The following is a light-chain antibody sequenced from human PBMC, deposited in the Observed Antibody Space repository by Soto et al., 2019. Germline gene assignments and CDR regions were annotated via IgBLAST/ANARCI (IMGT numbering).Light chain of an antibody. CDR1: QGISSW. J-gene: IGKJ4*01. V-gene: IGKV1-12*01. CDR3: QQANSFPLT. CDR2: AAS. Sequence: DIQMTQSPSSVSASVGDRVTITCRASQGISSWLAWYQQKPGKAPKLLIYAASSLQSGVASSFSGSGHAADFTLAISSLQPEDFATFSCQQANSFPLTFGGGTKVEMK.